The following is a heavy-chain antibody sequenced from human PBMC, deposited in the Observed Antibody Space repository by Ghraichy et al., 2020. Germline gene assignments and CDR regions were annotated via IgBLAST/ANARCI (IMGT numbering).Heavy chain of an antibody. V-gene: IGHV4-61*01. CDR2: IYYSGST. CDR3: AREQILEWLSTPWAHYGMDV. Sequence: SETLSLTCTVSGGSVSSGSYYWSWIRQPPGKGLEWIGYIYYSGSTNYNPSLKSRVTISVDTSKNQFSLKLSSVTAADTAVYYCAREQILEWLSTPWAHYGMDVWGQGTTVTVSS. D-gene: IGHD3-3*01. J-gene: IGHJ6*02. CDR1: GGSVSSGSYY.